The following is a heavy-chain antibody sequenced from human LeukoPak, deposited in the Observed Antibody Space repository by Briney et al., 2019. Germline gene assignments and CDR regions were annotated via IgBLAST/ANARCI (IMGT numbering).Heavy chain of an antibody. Sequence: ASVKVSCKVSGYTLTELSMHWVRQAPGKGLEWMGGFDPEDGETIYAQKFQGRVTMTEDTSTDTAYMELSSLRSEDTAVYYCATDPLYGDPNWFDPWGQGTLVTVSS. D-gene: IGHD4-17*01. CDR2: FDPEDGET. J-gene: IGHJ5*02. V-gene: IGHV1-24*01. CDR1: GYTLTELS. CDR3: ATDPLYGDPNWFDP.